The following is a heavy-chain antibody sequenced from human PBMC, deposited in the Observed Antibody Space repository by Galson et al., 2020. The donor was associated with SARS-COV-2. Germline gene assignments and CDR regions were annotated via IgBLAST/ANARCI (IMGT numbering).Heavy chain of an antibody. CDR2: ISNSGDTR. D-gene: IGHD1-1*01. V-gene: IGHV3-48*03. CDR3: ARDLAGNWNDR. CDR1: GFTFSSFE. J-gene: IGHJ4*02. Sequence: GESLKISCEASGFTFSSFEMNWVRQAPGKGLELISYISNSGDTRYYADSVEGRFTISRDNAKSSLYLQMNSLRAEDTAVYYCARDLAGNWNDRWGQGTLVTVSS.